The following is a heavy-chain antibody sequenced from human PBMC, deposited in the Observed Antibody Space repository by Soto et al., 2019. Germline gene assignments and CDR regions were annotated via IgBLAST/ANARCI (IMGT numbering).Heavy chain of an antibody. CDR3: GRDGDQWDPRYLDY. V-gene: IGHV1-18*01. D-gene: IGHD1-26*01. Sequence: QVQLVQSGAEVKRPGASVKVSCKTPGNFCSKFGISWVRQAPGQGLEWMGWINGHTGSTNYAPKFMGRVTMTTDTPTCILYMELSSLTSDDTAVYYCGRDGDQWDPRYLDYWGQGTLVSV. CDR1: GNFCSKFG. J-gene: IGHJ4*02. CDR2: INGHTGST.